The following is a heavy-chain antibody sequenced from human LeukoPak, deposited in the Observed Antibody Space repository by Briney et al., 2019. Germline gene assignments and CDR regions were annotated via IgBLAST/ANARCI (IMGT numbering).Heavy chain of an antibody. J-gene: IGHJ6*02. CDR1: GGSISSYY. V-gene: IGHV4-59*01. D-gene: IGHD6-13*01. CDR3: ARGYSSSWSYYYYGMDV. Sequence: SETLSLTCTVSGGSISSYYWSWIRQPPGKGLEWIGYIYYSGSTNYNPSLKSRVTISVDTSKNQFSPKLSSVTAADTAVYYCARGYSSSWSYYYYGMDVWAKGPRSPSP. CDR2: IYYSGST.